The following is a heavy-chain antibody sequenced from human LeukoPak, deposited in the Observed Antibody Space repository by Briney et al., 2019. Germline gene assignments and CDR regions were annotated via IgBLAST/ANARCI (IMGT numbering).Heavy chain of an antibody. CDR3: VTPRSWELSDMAV. Sequence: SETLSLTCTVSGYSITTNYYWACIRQSPGTGLEWIGSVYHNGETYYNPSLMSRVIISVDTSKNEFSLRLTSVTAADTAVYYCVTPRSWELSDMAVWGKGTTVIVSS. J-gene: IGHJ6*03. CDR2: VYHNGET. D-gene: IGHD1-26*01. CDR1: GYSITTNYY. V-gene: IGHV4-38-2*02.